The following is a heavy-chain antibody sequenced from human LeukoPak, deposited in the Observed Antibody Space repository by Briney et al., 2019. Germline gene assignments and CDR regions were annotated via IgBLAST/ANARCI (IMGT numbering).Heavy chain of an antibody. V-gene: IGHV1-2*02. CDR2: INPNSGGT. CDR3: ARDRGITFGGVIVS. J-gene: IGHJ4*02. Sequence: ASVKVSCKASGGTFSSYAISWVRQAPGQGLEWMGWINPNSGGTNYAQKFQGRVTMTRDTSISTAYMELSRLRSDDTAVYYCARDRGITFGGVIVSWGQGTLVTVSS. CDR1: GGTFSSYA. D-gene: IGHD3-16*02.